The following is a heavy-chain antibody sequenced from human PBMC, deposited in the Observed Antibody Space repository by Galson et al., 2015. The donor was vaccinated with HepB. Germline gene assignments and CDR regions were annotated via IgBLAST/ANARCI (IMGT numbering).Heavy chain of an antibody. V-gene: IGHV4-61*02. CDR3: ARVASGPLAFDI. D-gene: IGHD1-26*01. CDR2: IYYSGST. CDR1: GGSISSGSYY. Sequence: TLSLTCTVSGGSISSGSYYWSWIRQPAGKGLEWIGRIYYSGSTYYNPSLKSRVTISVDTSKNQFSLKLSSVTAADTAVYYCARVASGPLAFDIWGQGTMVTVSS. J-gene: IGHJ3*02.